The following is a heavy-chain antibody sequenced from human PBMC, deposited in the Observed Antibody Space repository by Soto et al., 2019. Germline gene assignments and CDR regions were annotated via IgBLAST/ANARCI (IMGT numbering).Heavy chain of an antibody. CDR1: SGSISSSNW. J-gene: IGHJ4*02. V-gene: IGHV4-4*02. CDR2: IYHSGST. D-gene: IGHD3-10*01. CDR3: AGGGFGESHFDY. Sequence: QVQLQESGPGLVKPSGTLSLTCAVSSGSISSSNWWSWVRQPPGKGLEWIGEIYHSGSTNYNPSLKSRVPISVDKSKNQFSLKLGSVTAADTAVYYCAGGGFGESHFDYWGQGTLVTVSS.